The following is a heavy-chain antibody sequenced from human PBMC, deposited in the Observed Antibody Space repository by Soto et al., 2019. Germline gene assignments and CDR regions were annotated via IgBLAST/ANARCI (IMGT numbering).Heavy chain of an antibody. D-gene: IGHD2-15*01. Sequence: QITLRESGPTLVKPTQTLTLTCTFSGFSFSTSGVGVGWFRQPPGQALQWLALIYRNGNERYSPSLNNRLTVTKDTSKNQVVLTMASVDPLDTATYYCADELSGYYYVMDVWGQGTNVTVSS. J-gene: IGHJ6*02. CDR2: IYRNGNE. CDR1: GFSFSTSGVG. CDR3: ADELSGYYYVMDV. V-gene: IGHV2-5*01.